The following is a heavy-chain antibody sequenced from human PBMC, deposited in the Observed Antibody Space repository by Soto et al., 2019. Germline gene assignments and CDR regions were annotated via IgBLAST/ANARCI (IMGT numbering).Heavy chain of an antibody. J-gene: IGHJ4*02. CDR1: GFSLSTSGVG. CDR2: IYWDDDK. V-gene: IGHV2-5*02. D-gene: IGHD6-6*01. Sequence: QITLKESGPTLVKPTQTLTLTCTFSGFSLSTSGVGVGWIRQPPGKALEWLALIYWDDDKRYSPSLKSRLTITKDTSKNQVVLTMTNMDPVDTATYYCAHSPNLYSSSSPLYLYWGQGTLVTVSS. CDR3: AHSPNLYSSSSPLYLY.